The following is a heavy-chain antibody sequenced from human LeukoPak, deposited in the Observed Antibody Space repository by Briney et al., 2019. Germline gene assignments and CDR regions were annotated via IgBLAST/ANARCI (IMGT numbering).Heavy chain of an antibody. CDR3: ARDPAMVQNGFDY. J-gene: IGHJ4*02. CDR2: IYYSGST. CDR1: GDSISSGYY. D-gene: IGHD5-18*01. Sequence: SETLPLTCTVSGDSISSGYYWGWIRQPPGKGLEWIGSIYYSGSTYYNPFLKSRVTISVDTSKNQFSLKLSSVTAADTAVYFCARDPAMVQNGFDYWGQGTLVTVSS. V-gene: IGHV4-38-2*02.